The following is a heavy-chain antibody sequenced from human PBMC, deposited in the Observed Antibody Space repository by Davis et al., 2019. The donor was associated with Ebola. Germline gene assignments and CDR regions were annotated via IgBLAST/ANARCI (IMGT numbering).Heavy chain of an antibody. J-gene: IGHJ3*02. CDR2: ISGSGGST. CDR3: ARAGPRDSGSFHDAFDI. V-gene: IGHV3-23*01. CDR1: VITFSSYA. D-gene: IGHD1-26*01. Sequence: GESLKISCTDSVITFSSYAMTWVRQAPGKGLEWVSAISGSGGSTYYADSVKGRFTISRDNSKKTLYLQMNSLRAEDTAVYNCARAGPRDSGSFHDAFDIWGQGTMVAVSS.